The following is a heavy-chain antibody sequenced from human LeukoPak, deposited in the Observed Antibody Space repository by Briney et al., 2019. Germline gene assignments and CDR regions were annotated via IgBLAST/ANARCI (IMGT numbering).Heavy chain of an antibody. CDR1: GYTFTSYG. J-gene: IGHJ3*02. CDR2: ISAYNGNT. Sequence: GASVKVSCKASGYTFTSYGISWVRLAPGQGLEWMGWISAYNGNTNYAQKLQGRVTMTTDTSTSTAYMELRSLRSDDTAVYYCARGIEAYCGGDCYTDAFDIWGQGTMVTVSS. CDR3: ARGIEAYCGGDCYTDAFDI. V-gene: IGHV1-18*01. D-gene: IGHD2-21*02.